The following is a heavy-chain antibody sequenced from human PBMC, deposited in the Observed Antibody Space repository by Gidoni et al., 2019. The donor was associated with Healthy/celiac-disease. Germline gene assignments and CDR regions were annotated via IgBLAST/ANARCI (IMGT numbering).Heavy chain of an antibody. CDR1: GGSISSYY. J-gene: IGHJ4*02. Sequence: QVQLQASGPGLVKPSETLSLTCTVSGGSISSYYWSWIRQPPGKGLEWIGYIYYSGSTNYNPSLKSRVTISVDTSKNQFSLKLSSVTAADTAVYYCAVGEPNGPVDYWGQGTLVTVSS. CDR3: AVGEPNGPVDY. V-gene: IGHV4-59*08. CDR2: IYYSGST. D-gene: IGHD3-10*01.